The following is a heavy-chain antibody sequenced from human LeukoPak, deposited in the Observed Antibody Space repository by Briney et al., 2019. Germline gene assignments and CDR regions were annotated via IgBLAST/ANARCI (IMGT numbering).Heavy chain of an antibody. D-gene: IGHD5-24*01. Sequence: ASVKVSCKASGYTFTNYYIHWVRQAPGQGLEWMGLINPGGGNTNYAQNFQGRVTMTRDTSASTVYMELSSLRSEDAAIYYCARIRDGYNDAYDIWGQGTVVTVPS. CDR3: ARIRDGYNDAYDI. V-gene: IGHV1-46*01. J-gene: IGHJ3*02. CDR1: GYTFTNYY. CDR2: INPGGGNT.